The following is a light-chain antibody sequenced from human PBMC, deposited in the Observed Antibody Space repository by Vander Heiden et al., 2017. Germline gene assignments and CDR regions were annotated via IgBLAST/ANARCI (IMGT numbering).Light chain of an antibody. J-gene: IGLJ1*01. CDR1: SSDVGGYNY. CDR3: SSYTTSSTLRV. Sequence: QSALTQPASVSGSPGQSITISCTGTSSDVGGYNYVSWCQRHPGRAPKLIIYDVSYRPSGVSYRFSGSKSGNTASLTISGLQAEDKADYFCSSYTTSSTLRVFGTGTKVTVL. CDR2: DVS. V-gene: IGLV2-14*03.